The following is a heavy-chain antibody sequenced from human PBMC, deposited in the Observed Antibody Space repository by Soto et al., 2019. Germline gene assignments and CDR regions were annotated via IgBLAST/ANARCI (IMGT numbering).Heavy chain of an antibody. Sequence: ASVKVSCKVSGYTLTELSMHWVRQAPGKGLEWMGGFDPEDGETIYAQKFQGRVTMTRDTSTSTVYMELSSLRSEDTAVYYCARERPHNDGMDVWGQGTTVTVSS. CDR3: ARERPHNDGMDV. CDR1: GYTLTELS. V-gene: IGHV1-24*01. J-gene: IGHJ6*02. D-gene: IGHD1-1*01. CDR2: FDPEDGET.